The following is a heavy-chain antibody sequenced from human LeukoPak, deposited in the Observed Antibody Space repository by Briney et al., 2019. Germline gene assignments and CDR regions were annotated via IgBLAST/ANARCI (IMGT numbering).Heavy chain of an antibody. J-gene: IGHJ4*02. V-gene: IGHV3-21*04. Sequence: GGSLRLSCAASGFTFSSYSMNWVRQAPGKGLEWVSSISSSSSYIYYADSVKGRFTISRDNSKNTLYLQMNSLRAEDTAVYYCAKEAYYYDSSGYYVGDYFDYWGQGTLVTVSS. D-gene: IGHD3-22*01. CDR2: ISSSSSYI. CDR3: AKEAYYYDSSGYYVGDYFDY. CDR1: GFTFSSYS.